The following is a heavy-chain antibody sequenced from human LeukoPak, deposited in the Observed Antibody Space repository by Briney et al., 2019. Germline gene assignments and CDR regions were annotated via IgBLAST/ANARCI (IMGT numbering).Heavy chain of an antibody. V-gene: IGHV3-23*01. CDR3: AKESAYSSSWYSSD. D-gene: IGHD6-13*01. J-gene: IGHJ4*02. CDR2: ISGSGGST. CDR1: GFTFSSHG. Sequence: GGSLRLSCAASGFTFSSHGMTWVRQAPGKGLEWVSGISGSGGSTYYADSVKGRFTISRDNSKNALYLQMNSLRAEDTAVYYCAKESAYSSSWYSSDWGQGTLVTVSS.